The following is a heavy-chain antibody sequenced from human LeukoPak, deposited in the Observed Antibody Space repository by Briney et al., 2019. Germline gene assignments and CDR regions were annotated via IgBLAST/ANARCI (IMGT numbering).Heavy chain of an antibody. CDR2: IYSGGST. V-gene: IGHV3-53*01. J-gene: IGHJ2*01. CDR1: GCTVSSNY. CDR3: ARDFRCSGGSCYYRYFDL. D-gene: IGHD2-15*01. Sequence: PGGSPRLSCAASGCTVSSNYMSWVRQAPRKGLEGVSVIYSGGSTYYADSVKGRCTISRDNSKNTLYLQMNSLRAEDTAVYYCARDFRCSGGSCYYRYFDLWGRGTLVTVSS.